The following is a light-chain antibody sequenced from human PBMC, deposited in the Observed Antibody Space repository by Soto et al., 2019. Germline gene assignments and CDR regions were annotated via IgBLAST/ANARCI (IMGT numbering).Light chain of an antibody. J-gene: IGKJ4*01. CDR2: ATS. CDR1: QSVTKS. CDR3: QQRSDWPPSLT. Sequence: EIVLTQSPATLSLSPGERATLSCRASQSVTKSLAWYQQKPGQAPRLLIFATSHRATDIPTRFSGSGSETDFTLTISSLEPEDSAVYYCQQRSDWPPSLTFGGGTKVEIK. V-gene: IGKV3-11*01.